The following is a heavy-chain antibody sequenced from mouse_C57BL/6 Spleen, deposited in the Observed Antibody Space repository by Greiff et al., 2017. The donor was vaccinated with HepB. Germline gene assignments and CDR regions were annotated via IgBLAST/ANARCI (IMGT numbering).Heavy chain of an antibody. J-gene: IGHJ1*03. CDR3: ARRGLPLWYFDV. Sequence: EVQLQQSGPELVKPGASVKISCKASGYTFTDYYMNWVKQSHGKSLEWIGDINPNNGGTSYNQKFKGKATLTVDKSSSTAYMELRSLTSEDSAVYYWARRGLPLWYFDVWGTGTTVTVSS. D-gene: IGHD2-1*01. CDR2: INPNNGGT. CDR1: GYTFTDYY. V-gene: IGHV1-26*01.